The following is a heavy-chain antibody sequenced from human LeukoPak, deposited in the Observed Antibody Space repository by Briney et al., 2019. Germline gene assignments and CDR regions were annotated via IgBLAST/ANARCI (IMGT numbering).Heavy chain of an antibody. CDR2: IYYSGST. V-gene: IGHV4-30-4*07. J-gene: IGHJ4*02. CDR1: GGSISSGGYS. D-gene: IGHD3-22*01. CDR3: ARGASSANYDSSGYYLAPHYYFDY. Sequence: TLSLTCAVSGGSISSGGYSWSWIRQPPGKGLEWIGYIYYSGSTYYNPSLKSRVTISVDTSKNQFSLKLSSVTAADTAVYYCARGASSANYDSSGYYLAPHYYFDYWGQGTLVTVSS.